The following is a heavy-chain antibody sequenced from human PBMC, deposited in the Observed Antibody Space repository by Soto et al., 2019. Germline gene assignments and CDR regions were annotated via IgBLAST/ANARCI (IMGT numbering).Heavy chain of an antibody. Sequence: QVQLVESGGGVVQPGRSLRLSCAASGFTFSSYGMHWVRQAPGKGLEWVAVIWYDGSNKYYADSVKGRFTISRDNSKNTLYLQMNSLRAEDTDVYYCARQVVPAAMVANWFDPWGQGTLVTVSS. CDR3: ARQVVPAAMVANWFDP. D-gene: IGHD2-2*01. CDR2: IWYDGSNK. V-gene: IGHV3-33*01. CDR1: GFTFSSYG. J-gene: IGHJ5*02.